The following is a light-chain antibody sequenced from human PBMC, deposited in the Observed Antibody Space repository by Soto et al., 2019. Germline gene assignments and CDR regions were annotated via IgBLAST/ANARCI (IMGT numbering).Light chain of an antibody. Sequence: DIQMTQTPSTRSTSVGDRVSITCRASQSINRWLAWYQQNPGKAPKLLIYDASSLESGVPSRFSGSVSGTEVTLAITSLQPVDFATYYCQQYDKYPYTFGQGTKLEIK. J-gene: IGKJ2*01. V-gene: IGKV1-5*01. CDR2: DAS. CDR3: QQYDKYPYT. CDR1: QSINRW.